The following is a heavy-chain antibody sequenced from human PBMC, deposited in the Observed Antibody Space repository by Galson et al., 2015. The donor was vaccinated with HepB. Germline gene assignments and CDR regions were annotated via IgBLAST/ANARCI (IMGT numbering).Heavy chain of an antibody. V-gene: IGHV5-10-1*01. J-gene: IGHJ3*02. D-gene: IGHD2-21*02. CDR3: ARPPSGACGCDCLRAFDI. CDR1: GYSFTSYW. Sequence: QSGAEVKKPGESLRISCKGSGYSFTSYWISRVRQMPGKGLEWMGRIDPSDSYTNYSPSFQGHVTISADKSISTAYLQWSSLKASDTAMYYCARPPSGACGCDCLRAFDIWGQGTMVTVSS. CDR2: IDPSDSYT.